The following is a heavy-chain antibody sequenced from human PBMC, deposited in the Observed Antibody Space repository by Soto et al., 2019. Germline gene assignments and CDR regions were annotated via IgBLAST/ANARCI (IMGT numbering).Heavy chain of an antibody. Sequence: QPGGSLRLSCEASGFTFSSYSMNWARQAPGQGLEWVSYISSSGSSINYADSVKGRFTISRDNAKNSLYLQMNSLRDEDTAVYYCARDLDYGDYGTIWYYGMDVWGQGTTVTVSS. D-gene: IGHD4-17*01. CDR3: ARDLDYGDYGTIWYYGMDV. CDR1: GFTFSSYS. V-gene: IGHV3-48*02. CDR2: ISSSGSSI. J-gene: IGHJ6*02.